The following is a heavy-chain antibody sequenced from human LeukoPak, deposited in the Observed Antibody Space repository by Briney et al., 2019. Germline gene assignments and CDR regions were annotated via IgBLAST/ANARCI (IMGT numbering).Heavy chain of an antibody. D-gene: IGHD3-16*02. Sequence: PSETLSLTCTVSGGSISSYYWSWIRQPPGKGLEWLGYIYYSGSTNYNPSLKSRVTISVDTSKNQFSLKLSSVTAADTAVYYCARYDYVWGSYRFSYWGQGTLVTVSS. J-gene: IGHJ4*02. CDR1: GGSISSYY. CDR2: IYYSGST. V-gene: IGHV4-59*08. CDR3: ARYDYVWGSYRFSY.